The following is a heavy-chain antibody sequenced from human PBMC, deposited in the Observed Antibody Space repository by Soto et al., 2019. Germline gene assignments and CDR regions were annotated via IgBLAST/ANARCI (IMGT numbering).Heavy chain of an antibody. CDR1: GGSISSGDYY. J-gene: IGHJ4*02. V-gene: IGHV4-30-4*01. CDR3: ARGLKADTAFDY. CDR2: IYYSGST. D-gene: IGHD5-18*01. Sequence: PSETLSLTCTVSGGSISSGDYYWSWLRQPPGKGLEWIGYIYYSGSTYYNPSLKSRVTISVDTSKNQFSLKLSSVTAADTAVYYCARGLKADTAFDYWGQGTLVTVSS.